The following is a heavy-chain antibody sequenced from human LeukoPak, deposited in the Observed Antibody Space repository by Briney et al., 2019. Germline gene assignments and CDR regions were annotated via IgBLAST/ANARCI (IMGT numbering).Heavy chain of an antibody. CDR3: ARTIGNNYITERFDY. V-gene: IGHV4-59*01. J-gene: IGHJ4*02. D-gene: IGHD5-24*01. CDR2: IYYSGST. CDR1: GGSISSYY. Sequence: SSETLSLTCTVSGGSISSYYWSWIRQPPGKGLEWIGYIYYSGSTNYNPSLKSRVTISVDTSKNQFSLKLSSVTAADTAVYYCARTIGNNYITERFDYWGQGTLVTVSS.